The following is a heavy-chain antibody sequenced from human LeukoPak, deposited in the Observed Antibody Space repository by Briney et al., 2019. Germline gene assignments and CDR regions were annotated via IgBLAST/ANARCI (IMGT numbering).Heavy chain of an antibody. D-gene: IGHD3-10*01. J-gene: IGHJ3*02. Sequence: SVKVSCKASGGTFSSYAISWVRQAPGQGLEWMGGIIPIFGTANYAQKFQGRVTITADESTSTAYMELSSLRSEDTAVYYCATDRGLPDDAFDIWGQGTMVTVSS. CDR2: IIPIFGTA. CDR1: GGTFSSYA. CDR3: ATDRGLPDDAFDI. V-gene: IGHV1-69*13.